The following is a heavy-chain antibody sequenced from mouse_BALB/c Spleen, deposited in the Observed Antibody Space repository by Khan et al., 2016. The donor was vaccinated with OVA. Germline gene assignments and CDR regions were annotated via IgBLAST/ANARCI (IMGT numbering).Heavy chain of an antibody. J-gene: IGHJ4*01. CDR1: GYTFTSYD. V-gene: IGHV1S56*01. CDR3: ARRRGSMGY. Sequence: QVRLQQSGTELVKPGASVKLSCKASGYTFTSYDINWVRQRPEQGLEWIGWIFPGDDNTNYNEKFKGKATLTTDKSSSTAYMQLSRLTSEDSAVYFCARRRGSMGYWGQGTSVTVSS. CDR2: IFPGDDNT.